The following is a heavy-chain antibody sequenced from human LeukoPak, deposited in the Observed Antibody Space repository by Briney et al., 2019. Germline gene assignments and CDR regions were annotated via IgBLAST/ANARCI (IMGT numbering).Heavy chain of an antibody. CDR1: GFTFSSYA. V-gene: IGHV3-64*01. CDR2: ISSNGGST. Sequence: PGGSLRLSCAASGFTFSSYAMHWVRQAPGKGLEYVSAISSNGGSTYYANSVKGRFTISRDNSKNTLYLQMGSLRAEDMAVYYCARAETYYYDSSSYPPAYWGQGTLVTVSS. CDR3: ARAETYYYDSSSYPPAY. D-gene: IGHD3-22*01. J-gene: IGHJ4*02.